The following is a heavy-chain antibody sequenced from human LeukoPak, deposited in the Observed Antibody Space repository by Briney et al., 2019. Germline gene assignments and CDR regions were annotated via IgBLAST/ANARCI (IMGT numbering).Heavy chain of an antibody. V-gene: IGHV4-59*08. CDR2: MDDSGST. CDR3: ARHSSGSGGGFQY. J-gene: IGHJ4*02. Sequence: PSETLSLTCTVSGGSISSYYWSWIRQPPGKGLEWIGYMDDSGSTNYNPSLTSRVTISEDTSKNQLSLKLGSVTAADTAVYYCARHSSGSGGGFQYWGQGTPVTVSS. CDR1: GGSISSYY. D-gene: IGHD6-19*01.